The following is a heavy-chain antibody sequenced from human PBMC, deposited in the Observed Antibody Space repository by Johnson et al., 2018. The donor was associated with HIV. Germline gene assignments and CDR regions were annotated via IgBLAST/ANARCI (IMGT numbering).Heavy chain of an antibody. J-gene: IGHJ3*02. CDR1: GFTFSNAW. CDR2: IKSKTDGGTT. Sequence: VQLVESGGGLVKPGGSLRLSCAASGFTFSNAWMSWVRQAPGKGLEWVGRIKSKTDGGTTDYAAPVKGRFTIPRDDSKNTLYLQMNSLKTEDTDVYYCTTATPVGRGAFDIWGQGTMVTVSS. V-gene: IGHV3-15*01. CDR3: TTATPVGRGAFDI. D-gene: IGHD1-26*01.